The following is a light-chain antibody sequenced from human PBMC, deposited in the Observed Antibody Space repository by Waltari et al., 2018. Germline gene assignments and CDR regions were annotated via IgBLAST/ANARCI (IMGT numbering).Light chain of an antibody. CDR3: CSYAGSYIWV. V-gene: IGLV2-23*02. Sequence: SALTQPASVSGSPGQSITISCTGTSSDVGNYNLVSWYQQHPGKAPKLMIYEVIKRPSGVSNRFSGSKSGNTASLTISGLQAEDEADYYCCSYAGSYIWVFGGGTNLTVL. CDR2: EVI. J-gene: IGLJ3*02. CDR1: SSDVGNYNL.